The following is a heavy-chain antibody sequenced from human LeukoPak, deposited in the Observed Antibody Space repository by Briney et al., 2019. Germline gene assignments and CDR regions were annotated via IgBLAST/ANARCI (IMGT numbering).Heavy chain of an antibody. Sequence: GGSLRLSCAASGFSFSSYNMNWVRQTPGKVLEWVSSITSSSTYTFYADSVKGRFTISRDNARNSLYLQMNSLRAEVTAVYYCARDPYSGTYGDTYYYYMDVWGKGTTVTISS. V-gene: IGHV3-21*01. CDR3: ARDPYSGTYGDTYYYYMDV. CDR2: ITSSSTYT. D-gene: IGHD1-26*01. J-gene: IGHJ6*03. CDR1: GFSFSSYN.